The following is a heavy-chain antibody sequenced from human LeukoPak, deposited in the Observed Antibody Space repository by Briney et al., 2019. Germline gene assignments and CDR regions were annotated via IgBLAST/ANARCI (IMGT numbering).Heavy chain of an antibody. D-gene: IGHD3-10*02. J-gene: IGHJ6*04. CDR1: GFTFSSYE. CDR3: AELGITMIGDV. Sequence: GGSLRLSCAASGFTFSSYEMNWVRQAPGKGLEWVSYISSSGSTIYCADSVKGRFTISRDNAKNSLYLQMNSLRAEDTAVYYCAELGITMIGDVWGKGTTVTISS. V-gene: IGHV3-48*03. CDR2: ISSSGSTI.